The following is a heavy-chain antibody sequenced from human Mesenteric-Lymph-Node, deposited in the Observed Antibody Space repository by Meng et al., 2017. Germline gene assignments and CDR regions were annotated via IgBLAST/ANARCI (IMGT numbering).Heavy chain of an antibody. J-gene: IGHJ4*02. CDR3: ARDGRLIIGLDY. CDR1: GFTFSSYA. Sequence: GESLKISCAASGFTFSSYAMSWVRQAPGKGLEWVSAISGSGGSTYYADSVKGRFTISRDNSKNTLYLQMNSLRAEDTAVYYCARDGRLIIGLDYWGQGTLVTVSS. D-gene: IGHD3/OR15-3a*01. V-gene: IGHV3-23*01. CDR2: ISGSGGST.